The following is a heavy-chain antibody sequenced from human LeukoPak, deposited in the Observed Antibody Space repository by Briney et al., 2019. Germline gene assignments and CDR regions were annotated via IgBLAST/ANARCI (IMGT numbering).Heavy chain of an antibody. CDR2: ISGNGYIT. Sequence: GGSLRLSCAASGFTYSSYGMTWVRQAPGKGLEWVPVISGNGYITYYAESVKGRFTVSRDNSNNTLYLQMNSLRAEDTALYYCAKEVGATMLDYWGQGTLVTVSS. CDR3: AKEVGATMLDY. CDR1: GFTYSSYG. J-gene: IGHJ4*02. V-gene: IGHV3-23*01. D-gene: IGHD1-26*01.